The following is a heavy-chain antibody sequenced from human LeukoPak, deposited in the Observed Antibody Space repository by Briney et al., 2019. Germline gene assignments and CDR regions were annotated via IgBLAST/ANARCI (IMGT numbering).Heavy chain of an antibody. Sequence: GGSLRLSCAASGFTFRTYGMHWVRQAPGKGLEWVTFIRYDGSDKYYADSVKGRFTISRDNSKNTLYLQMSSLRAEDTAVYYCAKPTDGGPAAAGLDYWGQGTLVTVSS. V-gene: IGHV3-30*02. CDR2: IRYDGSDK. CDR3: AKPTDGGPAAAGLDY. D-gene: IGHD6-13*01. CDR1: GFTFRTYG. J-gene: IGHJ4*02.